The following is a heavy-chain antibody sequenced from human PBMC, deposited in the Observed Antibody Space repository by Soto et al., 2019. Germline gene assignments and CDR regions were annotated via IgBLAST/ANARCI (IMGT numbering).Heavy chain of an antibody. CDR1: GVSLSSYY. CDR3: TRHHDS. Sequence: SETLSLTCTVSGVSLSSYYLSWIRQPPGKGLEWIGYIYYSGSTNYNPSLKSRVTISVDTSKNQFSLKLSSVTAADTAVYYCTRHHDSWVQGTLVTVSS. V-gene: IGHV4-59*08. CDR2: IYYSGST. J-gene: IGHJ4*02.